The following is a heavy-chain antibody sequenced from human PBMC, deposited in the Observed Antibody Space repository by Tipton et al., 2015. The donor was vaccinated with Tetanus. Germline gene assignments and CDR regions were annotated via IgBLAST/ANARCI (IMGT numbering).Heavy chain of an antibody. Sequence: QSGAEVKKPGASVKVSCKASGYTFTSYGISWVRQAPGQGLEWMGWINPYNGNTNYAQKLQGRVTMTTDTSTSTAHMELRSLRSDDTAVYYCARSRVVATISPCDFWGQGSLVTVSS. CDR3: ARSRVVATISPCDF. CDR1: GYTFTSYG. J-gene: IGHJ4*02. CDR2: INPYNGNT. D-gene: IGHD5-12*01. V-gene: IGHV1-18*01.